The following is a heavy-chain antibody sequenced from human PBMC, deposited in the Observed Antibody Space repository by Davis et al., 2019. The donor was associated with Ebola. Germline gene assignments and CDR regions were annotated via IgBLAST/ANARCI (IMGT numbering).Heavy chain of an antibody. CDR1: GYTLTSYA. CDR2: INAGNGNT. J-gene: IGHJ4*02. CDR3: ARGASRITMIVGTFDY. D-gene: IGHD3-22*01. Sequence: ASVKVSCKASGYTLTSYAMHWVRQAPGQRLEWMGWINAGNGNTKYSQKFQGRVTITRDTSASTAYMELSSLRSEDTAVYYCARGASRITMIVGTFDYWGQGTLVTVSS. V-gene: IGHV1-3*01.